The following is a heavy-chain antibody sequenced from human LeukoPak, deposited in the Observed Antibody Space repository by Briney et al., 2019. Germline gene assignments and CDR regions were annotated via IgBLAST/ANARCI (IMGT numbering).Heavy chain of an antibody. V-gene: IGHV5-51*01. D-gene: IGHD3-22*01. CDR2: IYPGDSDT. Sequence: PGESLKISCKGSGYSFTSYWIGWVRQMPGKGLEWMGFIYPGDSDTRYSPSFQGQVTISADKSISTAYLQWSSLKASGTAMYYCARVYYYDSSGYYYFDYWGQGTLVTVFS. J-gene: IGHJ4*02. CDR1: GYSFTSYW. CDR3: ARVYYYDSSGYYYFDY.